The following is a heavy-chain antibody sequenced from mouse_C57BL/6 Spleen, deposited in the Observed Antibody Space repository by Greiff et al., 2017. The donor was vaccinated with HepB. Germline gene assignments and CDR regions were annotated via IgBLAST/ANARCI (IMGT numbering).Heavy chain of an antibody. CDR1: GYTFTTYP. J-gene: IGHJ1*03. CDR3: ARGGSSYGYFDV. D-gene: IGHD1-1*01. V-gene: IGHV1-47*01. CDR2: FHPYNDDT. Sequence: QVQLKESGAELVKPGASVKMSCKASGYTFTTYPIEWMKQNHGKSLEWIGNFHPYNDDTKYNEKFKGKATLTVEKSSSTVYLELSRLTSDDSAVYYCARGGSSYGYFDVWGTGTTVTVSS.